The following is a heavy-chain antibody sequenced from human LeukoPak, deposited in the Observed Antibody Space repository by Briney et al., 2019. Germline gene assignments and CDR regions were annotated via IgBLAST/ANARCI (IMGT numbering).Heavy chain of an antibody. J-gene: IGHJ4*02. CDR3: TTYGSGRKFDY. CDR2: IESKTDGGTT. V-gene: IGHV3-15*04. Sequence: GGSLRLSCAASGFTFSSYAMSWVRQAPGKGLEWVGRIESKTDGGTTDYAAPVNGRFTISRDDSTNTLYLQMNSLKSEDTAVYYCTTYGSGRKFDYWGQGILVTVSS. D-gene: IGHD3-10*01. CDR1: GFTFSSYA.